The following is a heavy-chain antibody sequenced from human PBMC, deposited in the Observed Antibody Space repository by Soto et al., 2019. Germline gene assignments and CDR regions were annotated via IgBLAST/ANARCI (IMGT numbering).Heavy chain of an antibody. CDR1: CDSVSTYY. CDR3: ARGGTVFGVVRCYAMDD. J-gene: IGHJ6*02. Sequence: QVRLQQSGPGLVKPSETLSLTCTVSCDSVSTYYWSWFRPPPGKGLEWIGDTRYRGSINYNPSLTRRVTISVDTYKTQVALKLTSVSSADTAVFYCARGGTVFGVVRCYAMDDWGQVTTVTVSS. CDR2: TRYRGSI. D-gene: IGHD3-3*01. V-gene: IGHV4-59*02.